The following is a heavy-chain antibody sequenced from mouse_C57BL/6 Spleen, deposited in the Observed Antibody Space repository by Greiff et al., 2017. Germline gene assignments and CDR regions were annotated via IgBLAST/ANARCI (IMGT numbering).Heavy chain of an antibody. V-gene: IGHV1-64*01. CDR3: AREDGNYFDY. CDR2: IHPNSGST. J-gene: IGHJ2*01. Sequence: QVQLQQPGAELVKPGASVKLSCKASGYTFTSYWMHWVKQRPGHGLEWIGMIHPNSGSTNYNEKFKSKATLTVDKSSSTAYMQLSSLTSEDSAVYYCAREDGNYFDYWGQGTTLTVSS. D-gene: IGHD2-1*01. CDR1: GYTFTSYW.